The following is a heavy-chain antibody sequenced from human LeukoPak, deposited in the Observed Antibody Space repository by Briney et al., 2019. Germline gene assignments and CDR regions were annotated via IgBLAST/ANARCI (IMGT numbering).Heavy chain of an antibody. Sequence: ASVKVSCKGSGYTFSSYDINWVRQATGQGLEWMGWMNPDTGNSGYAQKFQGRVTITADKSTSTAYMELSSLRSEDTAVYYCARGTPYMVATFLYWGQGTLVTVSS. D-gene: IGHD5-12*01. CDR1: GYTFSSYD. V-gene: IGHV1-8*01. CDR2: MNPDTGNS. J-gene: IGHJ4*02. CDR3: ARGTPYMVATFLY.